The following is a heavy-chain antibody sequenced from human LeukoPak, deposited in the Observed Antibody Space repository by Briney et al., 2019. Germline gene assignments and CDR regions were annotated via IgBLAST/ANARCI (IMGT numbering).Heavy chain of an antibody. CDR3: ARDNYSSIDS. D-gene: IGHD5-18*01. V-gene: IGHV3-48*02. J-gene: IGHJ4*02. CDR1: GFTFSTCS. Sequence: PGGSLRLSCAASGFTFSTCSMHWVRQAPGKGLEWVSYISGSSSTIYFADSVKGRFTVSRDNPKNSLYLQMSSLRDEDTAVYFCARDNYSSIDSWGQGTLVTVSS. CDR2: ISGSSSTI.